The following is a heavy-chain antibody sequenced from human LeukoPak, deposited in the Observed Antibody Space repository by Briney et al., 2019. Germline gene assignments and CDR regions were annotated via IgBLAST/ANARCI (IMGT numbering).Heavy chain of an antibody. CDR1: GGSISSYY. J-gene: IGHJ4*02. CDR3: ARDGSSGWYGNYYFDY. V-gene: IGHV4-59*01. CDR2: IYYSGST. D-gene: IGHD6-19*01. Sequence: SETLSLTCTVSGGSISSYYWSWIRQPPGKGLEWIGYIYYSGSTNYNPSLKSRFTISLDTSKNQFSLKLSSVTAADTAVYYCARDGSSGWYGNYYFDYWGQGTLVTVSS.